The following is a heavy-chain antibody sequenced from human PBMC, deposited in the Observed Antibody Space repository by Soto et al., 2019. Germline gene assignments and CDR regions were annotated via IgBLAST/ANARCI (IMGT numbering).Heavy chain of an antibody. V-gene: IGHV4-34*01. D-gene: IGHD3-10*01. J-gene: IGHJ1*01. CDR2: INHSGST. CDR3: ARGRYYYGSGSYSRAEYFQH. Sequence: SETLSLTCAVYGGSFSGYYWSWIRQPPGKGLEWIGEINHSGSTNYNPSLKSRVTISVDTSKNQFSLKLSSVTAADTAVYYCARGRYYYGSGSYSRAEYFQHWGQGTLVTVS. CDR1: GGSFSGYY.